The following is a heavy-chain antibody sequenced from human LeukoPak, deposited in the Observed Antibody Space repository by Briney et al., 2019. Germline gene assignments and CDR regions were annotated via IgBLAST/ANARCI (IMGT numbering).Heavy chain of an antibody. CDR1: GGSISSGGYS. V-gene: IGHV4-30-2*01. CDR3: AGSPLGYCSSTSCYENWFDP. D-gene: IGHD2-2*01. Sequence: SQTLSLTCAASGGSISSGGYSWSWIRQPPGKGLAWIGYIYHSGSTYYNPSLKSRVTISVDRSKNQFSLKLSSVTAADTAVYYCAGSPLGYCSSTSCYENWFDPWGQGTLVTVSS. CDR2: IYHSGST. J-gene: IGHJ5*02.